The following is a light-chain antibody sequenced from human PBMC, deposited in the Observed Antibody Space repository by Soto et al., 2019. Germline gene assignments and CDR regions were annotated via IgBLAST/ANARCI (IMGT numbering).Light chain of an antibody. Sequence: DIQFTQSPSFLSASIGDSVTSTCRASQAIGTYLAWYQQKPGKAPNLLVSAASTLHSGVPSRFSGSGSGTEFTLTITGLQPEDVATYYCQQLHTYLLTFGGGTKVQIK. V-gene: IGKV1-9*01. CDR2: AAS. J-gene: IGKJ4*01. CDR1: QAIGTY. CDR3: QQLHTYLLT.